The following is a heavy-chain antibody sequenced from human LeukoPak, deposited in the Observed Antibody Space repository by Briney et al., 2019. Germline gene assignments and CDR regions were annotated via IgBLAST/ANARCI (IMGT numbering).Heavy chain of an antibody. J-gene: IGHJ3*02. V-gene: IGHV3-21*01. CDR1: GFPFSSYS. CDR2: IRSSSSYI. CDR3: ARDREGTYYDSSGQGAFDI. Sequence: KSGGSLRLSCAASGFPFSSYSMNWVRQAPGKGLEWVSSIRSSSSYIYYADSVKGRFTISRDNAKNSLYLQMNSLRAEDTAVYYCARDREGTYYDSSGQGAFDIWGQGTMVTVSS. D-gene: IGHD3-22*01.